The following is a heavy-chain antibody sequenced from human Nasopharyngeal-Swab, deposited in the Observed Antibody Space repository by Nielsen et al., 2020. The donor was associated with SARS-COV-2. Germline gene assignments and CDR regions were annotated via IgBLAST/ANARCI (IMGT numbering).Heavy chain of an antibody. CDR3: AKDFVGQQTYYYYGMDV. D-gene: IGHD6-13*01. J-gene: IGHJ6*02. Sequence: GGSLRLSCAASGFTFSSYAMSWVRQAPGKGLEWVSAISGSGGSTYYADSVKGRFTISRDNSKNTLYLRMNSLRAEDTAVYYCAKDFVGQQTYYYYGMDVWGQGTTVTVSS. CDR1: GFTFSSYA. V-gene: IGHV3-23*01. CDR2: ISGSGGST.